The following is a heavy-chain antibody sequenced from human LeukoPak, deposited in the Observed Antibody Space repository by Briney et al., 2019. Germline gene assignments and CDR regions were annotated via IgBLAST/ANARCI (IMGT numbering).Heavy chain of an antibody. V-gene: IGHV1-3*01. CDR3: ARGPKYQPLNWFDP. D-gene: IGHD2-2*01. Sequence: GESLKISCKGSGYSFISYWIGWVRQAPGQRLEWMGWINAGNGNTKYSQKFQGRVTITRDTSASTAYMELSSLRSEDTAVYYCARGPKYQPLNWFDPWGQGTLVTVSS. J-gene: IGHJ5*02. CDR1: GYSFISYW. CDR2: INAGNGNT.